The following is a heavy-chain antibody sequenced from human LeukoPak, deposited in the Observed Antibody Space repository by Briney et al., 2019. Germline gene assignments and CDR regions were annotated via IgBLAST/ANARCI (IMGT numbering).Heavy chain of an antibody. CDR3: ARVGGQRYYDFWSGSYYFDY. Sequence: GGSLRLSCAASGFTFSSYSMNWVRQAPGKGLEWVSSISSSSSYIYYADSAKGRFTISRDNAKNSLYLQMNSLRAEDTAVYYCARVGGQRYYDFWSGSYYFDYWGQGTLVTVSS. CDR1: GFTFSSYS. J-gene: IGHJ4*02. CDR2: ISSSSSYI. D-gene: IGHD3-3*01. V-gene: IGHV3-21*01.